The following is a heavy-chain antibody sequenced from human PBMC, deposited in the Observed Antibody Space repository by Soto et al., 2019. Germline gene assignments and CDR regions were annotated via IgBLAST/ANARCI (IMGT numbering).Heavy chain of an antibody. J-gene: IGHJ6*03. V-gene: IGHV5-51*01. D-gene: IGHD5-12*01. CDR3: ARASPNSGYGGNYYYYMDV. CDR1: GYSFTSYW. CDR2: IYPGDSDT. Sequence: GESLKISCKGSGYSFTSYWIGWVRQMPGKGLEWMGIIYPGDSDTRYSPSFQGQVTISADKSISTAYLTWSSLKASDTAMYYCARASPNSGYGGNYYYYMDVWGKGTTVTVSS.